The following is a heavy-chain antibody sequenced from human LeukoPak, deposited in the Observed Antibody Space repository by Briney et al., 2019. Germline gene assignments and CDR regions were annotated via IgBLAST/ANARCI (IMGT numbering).Heavy chain of an antibody. CDR1: QFTFRNYE. CDR3: ASSKWFYFDY. CDR2: TGSSTI. Sequence: PGGSLRLSCTTSQFTFRNYEVNWVRQAPGKRLEWISFTGSSTIQYADSVTGRFTISRDNAKNSLYLQMNSLRVQDTAVYYCASSKWFYFDYWGQGTLVTVSS. V-gene: IGHV3-48*03. D-gene: IGHD3-22*01. J-gene: IGHJ4*02.